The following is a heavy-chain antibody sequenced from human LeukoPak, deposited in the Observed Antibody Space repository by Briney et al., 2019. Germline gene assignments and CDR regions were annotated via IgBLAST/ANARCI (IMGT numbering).Heavy chain of an antibody. CDR1: GFTFSSFA. V-gene: IGHV3-23*01. J-gene: IGHJ5*02. Sequence: GGSLRLSCAASGFTFSSFAMTWVRQAPGKGLEWVSSITGSHGLTYNTDSAKGRFTISRDNSQNTLYLQMNSLTAEDTAVYYCTKDPNGDYVGAFDPWGQGTLVTVSS. CDR2: ITGSHGLT. CDR3: TKDPNGDYVGAFDP. D-gene: IGHD4-17*01.